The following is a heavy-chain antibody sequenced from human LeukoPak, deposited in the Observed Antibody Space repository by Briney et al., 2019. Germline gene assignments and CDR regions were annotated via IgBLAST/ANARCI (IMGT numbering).Heavy chain of an antibody. Sequence: KASETLSLTCTVSGGSISSGSYYWSWIRQPAGKGLEWIGRIYTSGSTDYNPSLKSRVTISVDTSKNQFSLKLSSVTAADTAVYYCARGGDYGDSFPFDYWGQGTLVTVSS. J-gene: IGHJ4*02. D-gene: IGHD4-17*01. CDR3: ARGGDYGDSFPFDY. V-gene: IGHV4-61*02. CDR1: GGSISSGSYY. CDR2: IYTSGST.